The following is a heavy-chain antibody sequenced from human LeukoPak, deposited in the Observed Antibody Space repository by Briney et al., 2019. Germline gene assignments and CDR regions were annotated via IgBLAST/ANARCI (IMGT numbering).Heavy chain of an antibody. V-gene: IGHV3-21*01. CDR1: GFTFSSYS. CDR3: ARDRGYSYPNPVDY. J-gene: IGHJ4*02. CDR2: ISSSSSYI. Sequence: GGSLRLSCAASGFTFSSYSMNWVRQAPGKGLEWVSSISSSSSYIYYADSVKGRFTISRDNAKNSLYLQMNSLRAEDTAVYYCARDRGYSYPNPVDYWGQGTLVTVSS. D-gene: IGHD5-18*01.